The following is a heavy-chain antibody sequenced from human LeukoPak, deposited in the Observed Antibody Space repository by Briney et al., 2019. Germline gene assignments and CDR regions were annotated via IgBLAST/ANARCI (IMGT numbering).Heavy chain of an antibody. Sequence: GGSLRLSCAASGFTFNNYGMHWVRQAPGKGLEWLAFIRYDGSNTYYADSVKGRFTVSRDDSKNTLYLQMNSLRGDDTAVYYCARGADGVSSNSRGWFDPWGQGTLVTVSS. CDR1: GFTFNNYG. CDR3: ARGADGVSSNSRGWFDP. J-gene: IGHJ5*02. CDR2: IRYDGSNT. D-gene: IGHD2-15*01. V-gene: IGHV3-30*02.